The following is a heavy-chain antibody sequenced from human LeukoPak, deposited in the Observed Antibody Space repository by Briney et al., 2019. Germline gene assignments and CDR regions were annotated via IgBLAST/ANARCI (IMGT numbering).Heavy chain of an antibody. CDR3: ARAVRGHDAFDI. CDR2: INPNSGGT. J-gene: IGHJ3*02. CDR1: GYTFTGYY. V-gene: IGHV1-2*02. D-gene: IGHD3-16*01. Sequence: ASVKVSCKASGYTFTGYYMHWVRQAPGQGLEWMGWINPNSGGTNYAQKFQGRVTMTRDTSTSTAYMELSRLRSDDTAVYYCARAVRGHDAFDIWGQGTMVTVSS.